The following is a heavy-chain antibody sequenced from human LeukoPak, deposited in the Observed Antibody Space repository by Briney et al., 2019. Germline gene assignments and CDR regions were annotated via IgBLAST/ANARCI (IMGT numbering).Heavy chain of an antibody. CDR2: ISSSSSTI. Sequence: GGSLRLSCAASGFTFSSYSMNWVRQAPGKGLEWVSCISSSSSTIYYADSVKGRFTISRDNAKNSLYLQMNSLRDEDTAVYYCARADTAMVTSFFDYWGQGTLVTVSS. CDR1: GFTFSSYS. CDR3: ARADTAMVTSFFDY. J-gene: IGHJ4*02. V-gene: IGHV3-48*02. D-gene: IGHD5-18*01.